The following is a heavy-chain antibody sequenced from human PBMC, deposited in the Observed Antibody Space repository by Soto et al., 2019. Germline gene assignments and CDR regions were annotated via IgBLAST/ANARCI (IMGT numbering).Heavy chain of an antibody. Sequence: QVPLVQSGAEVKKPGASVKDSCKASGYTFTSYDINWVRQATGQGLEWMGWMNPNSGNTGYAQKFQGRVTMTRNTSISTAYMELSSLWSQDTAVYYCARGEGVVWFGESNWFDPWGQGTLVTVSS. D-gene: IGHD3-10*01. CDR2: MNPNSGNT. V-gene: IGHV1-8*01. J-gene: IGHJ5*02. CDR3: ARGEGVVWFGESNWFDP. CDR1: GYTFTSYD.